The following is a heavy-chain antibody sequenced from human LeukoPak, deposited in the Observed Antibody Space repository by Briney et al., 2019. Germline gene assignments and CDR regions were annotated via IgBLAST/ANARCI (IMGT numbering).Heavy chain of an antibody. CDR1: GGSFSGYY. CDR2: INHSGST. D-gene: IGHD3-16*02. CDR3: ARVIDYVRGSYRYNHYFDY. J-gene: IGHJ4*02. V-gene: IGHV4-34*01. Sequence: KPSETLSLTCAVYGGSFSGYYWSWIRQPPGKGPEWIGEINHSGSTNYNPSLKSRVTISVDTSKNQFSLKLSSVTAADTAVYYCARVIDYVRGSYRYNHYFDYWGQGTLVTVSS.